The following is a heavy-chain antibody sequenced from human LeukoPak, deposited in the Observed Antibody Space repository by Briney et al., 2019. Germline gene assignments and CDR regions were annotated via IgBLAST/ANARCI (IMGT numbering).Heavy chain of an antibody. CDR3: ARVTGYTIEDYFDY. J-gene: IGHJ4*02. Sequence: GSLRLSCAASGFTFDDYGMSWVRQAPGKGLEWIGYIYYSGSTNYNPSLKSRVTISVKTSKNQFSLKLRSVTAADTAVYYCARVTGYTIEDYFDYWGQGTLVTVSS. V-gene: IGHV4-59*01. CDR1: GFTFDDYG. CDR2: IYYSGST. D-gene: IGHD3-9*01.